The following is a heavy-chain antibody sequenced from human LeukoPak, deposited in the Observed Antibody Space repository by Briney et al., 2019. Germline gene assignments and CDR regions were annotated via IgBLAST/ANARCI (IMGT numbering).Heavy chain of an antibody. CDR3: ARALRLRDGYQGAFDI. Sequence: SETLSLTCTVSGGSISSYYWSWIRQPPGKGLEWIGYIYYSGRTNYNPSLKSRVTISVDTSKNLFSLKLSSVTAADTAVYYCARALRLRDGYQGAFDIWGQGTMVTVSS. J-gene: IGHJ3*02. CDR1: GGSISSYY. V-gene: IGHV4-59*01. D-gene: IGHD5-24*01. CDR2: IYYSGRT.